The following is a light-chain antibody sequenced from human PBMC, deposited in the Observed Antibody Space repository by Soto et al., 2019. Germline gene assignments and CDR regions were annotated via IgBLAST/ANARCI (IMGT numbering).Light chain of an antibody. J-gene: IGKJ1*01. V-gene: IGKV1-17*01. Sequence: DIQMTQSPSSLSASVGDRVTITCRASQGIGNHLGWYQQKAEKGPQRLVYAACSLHTGVPSRFSGSGSWSYFTRTISSLQPADFATYYCLQHYTHPSTCGQGTNVEIK. CDR1: QGIGNH. CDR2: AAC. CDR3: LQHYTHPST.